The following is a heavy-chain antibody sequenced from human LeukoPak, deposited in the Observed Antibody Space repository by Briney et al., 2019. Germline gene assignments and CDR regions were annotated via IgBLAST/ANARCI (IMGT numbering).Heavy chain of an antibody. V-gene: IGHV4-59*01. D-gene: IGHD2-8*01. CDR2: ITFSGGT. CDR3: ARDSVYATNWYDP. CDR1: GASISSSN. Sequence: SETLSLICTVSGASISSSNWNWIRQAPGKGLEWIGYITFSGGTNYHPSLGSRVTISLDMSKNQFSLKLTSVTAADTAIYYCARDSVYATNWYDPWGQGTLVTVPS. J-gene: IGHJ5*02.